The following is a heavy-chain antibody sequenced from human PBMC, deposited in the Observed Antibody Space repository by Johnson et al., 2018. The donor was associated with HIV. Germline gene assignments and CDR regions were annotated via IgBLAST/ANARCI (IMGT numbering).Heavy chain of an antibody. J-gene: IGHJ3*02. V-gene: IGHV3-11*04. CDR2: ISSTGTTI. Sequence: QVQLVESGGGLVKPGGSLRLSCAASGFTFSDYYMSWIRQAPGKGLDWVSYISSTGTTIYYADSVKGRFTISRDNSKNTLYLQMNSLRAEDTAVYYCARRGRRADDAFDIWGQGTMVTVSS. CDR3: ARRGRRADDAFDI. CDR1: GFTFSDYY. D-gene: IGHD3-16*01.